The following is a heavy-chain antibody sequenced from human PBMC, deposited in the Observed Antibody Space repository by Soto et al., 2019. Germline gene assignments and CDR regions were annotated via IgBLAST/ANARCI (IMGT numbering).Heavy chain of an antibody. CDR3: ARGIWNIKEMIYGFYFDP. V-gene: IGHV1-18*01. Sequence: ASVKVSCKASGYTFSIYGINWVRQAPGQGLEWMGWTRPNNGNTKYAQNLQGRVTMTTDTSTSTAYMELRSLRPDDTAVYYCARGIWNIKEMIYGFYFDPWGPGTLVTVSS. CDR1: GYTFSIYG. J-gene: IGHJ5*02. CDR2: TRPNNGNT. D-gene: IGHD2-8*01.